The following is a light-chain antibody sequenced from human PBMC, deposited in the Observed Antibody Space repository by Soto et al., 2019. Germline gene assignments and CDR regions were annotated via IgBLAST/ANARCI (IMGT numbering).Light chain of an antibody. J-gene: IGKJ3*01. CDR3: QQRSNWPPT. Sequence: EIVLTQSPATLSLSPGERATLSCRAGQSVSSYLAWYQQKPGQAPRLLIYDASNRATGIPARFSGSGSGTDSTLTISSLEPEDFAVYYCQQRSNWPPTFGPGTKVDIK. V-gene: IGKV3-11*01. CDR2: DAS. CDR1: QSVSSY.